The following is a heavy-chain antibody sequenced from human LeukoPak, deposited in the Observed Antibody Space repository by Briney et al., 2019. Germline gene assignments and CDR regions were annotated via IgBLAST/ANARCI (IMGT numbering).Heavy chain of an antibody. CDR3: ARRARYYYDSSGYYYDY. D-gene: IGHD3-22*01. CDR1: GGSFSGYY. Sequence: PSETLSLTCAVYGGSFSGYYWSWIRQPPGKGLEWIGEINHSGSTNYNPSLKSRVTISVGTSKNQFSLKLSSVTAADTAVYYCARRARYYYDSSGYYYDYWGQGTLVTVSS. V-gene: IGHV4-34*01. CDR2: INHSGST. J-gene: IGHJ4*02.